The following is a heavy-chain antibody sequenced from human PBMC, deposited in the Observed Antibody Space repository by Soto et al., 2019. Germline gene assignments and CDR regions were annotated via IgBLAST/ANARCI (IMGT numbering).Heavy chain of an antibody. CDR2: INHSGST. CDR1: GGSFSGYY. V-gene: IGHV4-34*01. D-gene: IGHD3-3*01. Sequence: SETLSLTCAVYGGSFSGYYWSWIRQPPGKGLEWIGEINHSGSTNYNPSLKSRVTISVDTSKNQFSLKLSSVTAADTAVYYCARVVTIFGVVMRGWIDPSGQGTLVTVSS. J-gene: IGHJ5*02. CDR3: ARVVTIFGVVMRGWIDP.